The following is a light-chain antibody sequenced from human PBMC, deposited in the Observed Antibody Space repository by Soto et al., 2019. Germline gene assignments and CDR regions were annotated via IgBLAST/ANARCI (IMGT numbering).Light chain of an antibody. V-gene: IGLV2-8*01. CDR2: EVS. CDR3: GTWDSDLETVV. Sequence: QSVLTQPPSASGSPGQSVTISCTGTSSDVGAYNYVSWYQQLPGKAPKLIIYEVSKRPSGVPDRFSGSKSGNTASLTVSGLQTGDEADYYCGTWDSDLETVVFGGGTKLTVL. CDR1: SSDVGAYNY. J-gene: IGLJ2*01.